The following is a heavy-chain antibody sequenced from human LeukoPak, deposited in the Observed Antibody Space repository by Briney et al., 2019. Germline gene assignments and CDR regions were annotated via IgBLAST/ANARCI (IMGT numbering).Heavy chain of an antibody. CDR2: ISSDGTAN. CDR3: VREFWYRFDN. J-gene: IGHJ4*02. D-gene: IGHD6-13*01. V-gene: IGHV3-11*04. Sequence: GGSLRLSCAASGFIFSDYYMSWIRQAPGKGLEFVSYISSDGTANYYADSVKGRFTISGVNAQNSVYLEMTNLRAEDTAVYYCVREFWYRFDNWGQGTVVTVSS. CDR1: GFIFSDYY.